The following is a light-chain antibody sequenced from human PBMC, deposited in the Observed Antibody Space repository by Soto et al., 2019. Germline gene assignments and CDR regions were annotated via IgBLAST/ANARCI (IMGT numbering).Light chain of an antibody. CDR1: QSVSID. Sequence: EIVLTQSPATLSVSPGERSTLSWRASQSVSIDLAWYQQTPGQAPRLLIYDTSSRAPGIPDRFSGSGSGTDFTLTISRLEPEDFAVYFCQQYGTSEIIFGQGTRLEIK. J-gene: IGKJ5*01. CDR2: DTS. V-gene: IGKV3-20*01. CDR3: QQYGTSEII.